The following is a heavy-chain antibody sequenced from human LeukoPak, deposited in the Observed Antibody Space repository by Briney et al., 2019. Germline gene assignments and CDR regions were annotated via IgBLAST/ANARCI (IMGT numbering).Heavy chain of an antibody. CDR3: AKEIVGVTEGGY. J-gene: IGHJ4*02. Sequence: GGSLRLSCAASGFTFYNYVMTWFRQAPGKGLDWVSAISGSGGTTYYADSVKGRFTISTDNSKNTLYLQMNSLRAEDTDVYYCAKEIVGVTEGGYWGQGTLVTVSS. CDR1: GFTFYNYV. V-gene: IGHV3-23*01. CDR2: ISGSGGTT. D-gene: IGHD1-26*01.